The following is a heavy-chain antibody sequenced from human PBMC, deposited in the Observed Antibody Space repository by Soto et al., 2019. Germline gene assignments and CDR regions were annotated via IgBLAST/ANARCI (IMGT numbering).Heavy chain of an antibody. J-gene: IGHJ4*02. CDR1: GFTFSTYG. CDR3: TRGLLTDYFDY. V-gene: IGHV3-30*03. CDR2: ISYNGSNK. Sequence: GGSLRLSCAASGFTFSTYGMHWVRQAPGKGLEWVAVISYNGSNKYYADSVKGRFTISRDNSKNTLYLQVNNLRNDDTAVYYCTRGLLTDYFDYWGQGALVTVSS.